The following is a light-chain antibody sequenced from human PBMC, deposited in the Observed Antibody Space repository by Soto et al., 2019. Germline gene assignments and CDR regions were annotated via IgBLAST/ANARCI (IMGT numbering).Light chain of an antibody. CDR1: QSVLYTLNKRNY. V-gene: IGKV4-1*01. CDR3: QQYYTTPTIT. J-gene: IGKJ5*01. Sequence: DIVLTQSPDSLAMSLGERATINCKSSQSVLYTLNKRNYLSWYQQKPGQPPKLLIYWAYTRDSGVPDRFSGSGSVTEFILTISSLQAEDAAVYYCQQYYTTPTITFGQGTRLEIK. CDR2: WAY.